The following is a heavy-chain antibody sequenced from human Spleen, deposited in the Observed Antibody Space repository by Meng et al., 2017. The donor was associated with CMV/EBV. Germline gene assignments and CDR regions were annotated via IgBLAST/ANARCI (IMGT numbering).Heavy chain of an antibody. Sequence: SETLSLTCTVSGGSISSYYWSWIRQPPGKGLEWIGYIYYSGSTNYNPSLKSRVTISVDTSKNQFSLKLSSVTAADTAVYYCARGVRYSSVGFDPWGQGTLVTVSS. V-gene: IGHV4-59*12. CDR2: IYYSGST. CDR1: GGSISSYY. J-gene: IGHJ5*02. D-gene: IGHD6-19*01. CDR3: ARGVRYSSVGFDP.